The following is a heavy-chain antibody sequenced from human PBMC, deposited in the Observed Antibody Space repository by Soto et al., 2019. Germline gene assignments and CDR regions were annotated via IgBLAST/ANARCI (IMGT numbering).Heavy chain of an antibody. CDR1: GYTFTGYY. CDR2: IYPNTETT. V-gene: IGHV1-2*02. CDR3: VSLQTSGWPGVH. J-gene: IGHJ4*02. Sequence: ASVKVSCKASGYTFTGYYMHWVRQAPGQGPEWLGWIYPNTETTDSSKKFQGRVTMTSDMSTRTVYMELRDLRSDDTAVYYCVSLQTSGWPGVHWGQGTLVTVSS. D-gene: IGHD6-25*01.